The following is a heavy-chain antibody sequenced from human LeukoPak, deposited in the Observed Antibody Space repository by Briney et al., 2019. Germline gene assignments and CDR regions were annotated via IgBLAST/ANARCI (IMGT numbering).Heavy chain of an antibody. CDR1: GFTFSSYA. V-gene: IGHV3-23*01. CDR3: AAPFDYDFWSGYPETKLDY. CDR2: ISGSGGST. D-gene: IGHD3-3*01. J-gene: IGHJ4*02. Sequence: PGGSLRLSCAASGFTFSSYAMSWVRQAPGKGLEWVSAISGSGGSTYYADSVKGRFTISRDNSKNTLYLQVNSLRAEDTAVYYCAAPFDYDFWSGYPETKLDYWGQGTLVTVSS.